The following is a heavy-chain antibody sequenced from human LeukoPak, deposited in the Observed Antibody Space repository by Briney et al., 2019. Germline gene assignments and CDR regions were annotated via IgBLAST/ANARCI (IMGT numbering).Heavy chain of an antibody. V-gene: IGHV3-7*01. CDR1: GFTFSTYD. CDR2: IKQDGSEK. J-gene: IGHJ6*03. Sequence: GGSLRLSCAASGFTFSTYDMSWVRQAPGKGLEWVANIKQDGSEKYYVDSVKGRFTISRDNAKNSLYLQMNSLRAEDTAVYYCARDRSTSCCHYYYYYMDVWGKGTTVTVSS. D-gene: IGHD2-2*01. CDR3: ARDRSTSCCHYYYYYMDV.